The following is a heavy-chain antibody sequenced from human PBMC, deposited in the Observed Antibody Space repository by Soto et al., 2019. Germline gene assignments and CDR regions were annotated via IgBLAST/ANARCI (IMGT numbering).Heavy chain of an antibody. D-gene: IGHD5-12*01. J-gene: IGHJ6*02. Sequence: GGSLRLSCAASGFTFSSYAMHWVRQAPGKWLEWVAVISYDGSNKYYADSVKGRFTISRDNSKNTLYLQMNSLRAEDTAVYYCARDKGGGYSGYEAYYYGMDVWGQGXTVTVYS. CDR1: GFTFSSYA. V-gene: IGHV3-30-3*01. CDR2: ISYDGSNK. CDR3: ARDKGGGYSGYEAYYYGMDV.